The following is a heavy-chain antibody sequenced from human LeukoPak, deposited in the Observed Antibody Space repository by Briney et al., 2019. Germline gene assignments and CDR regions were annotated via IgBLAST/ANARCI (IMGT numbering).Heavy chain of an antibody. V-gene: IGHV3-48*04. CDR3: ARVFRPSLTVFIIRGAFDI. Sequence: GGSLRLSCAASGFTFGSYSMNWVRQAPGKGLEWVSYISSSSSTIYYADSVKGRFTISRDNDKNSLYLQMNSLRVEDTAVYYCARVFRPSLTVFIIRGAFDIWGQGTMVTVSS. J-gene: IGHJ3*02. CDR2: ISSSSSTI. CDR1: GFTFGSYS. D-gene: IGHD3-3*01.